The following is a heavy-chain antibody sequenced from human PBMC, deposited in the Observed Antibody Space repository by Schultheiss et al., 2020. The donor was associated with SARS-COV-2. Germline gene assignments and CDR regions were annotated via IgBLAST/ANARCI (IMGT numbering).Heavy chain of an antibody. CDR1: GFTFSSYA. J-gene: IGHJ5*02. V-gene: IGHV3-23*01. Sequence: GGSLRLSCVASGFTFSSYAMSWVRQAPGKGLEWVSAISGSGGTTYYADSVKGRFTISRDNSKNTLHLQMNSLRAEDTAVYYCAKYGRKAVAGADDWFDPWGQGTLVTVSS. D-gene: IGHD6-19*01. CDR3: AKYGRKAVAGADDWFDP. CDR2: ISGSGGTT.